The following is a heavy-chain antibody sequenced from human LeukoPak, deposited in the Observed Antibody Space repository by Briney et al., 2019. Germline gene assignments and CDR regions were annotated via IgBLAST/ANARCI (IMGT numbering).Heavy chain of an antibody. CDR3: ARLGPQVVIDY. J-gene: IGHJ4*02. D-gene: IGHD3-22*01. V-gene: IGHV4-59*08. CDR2: IYYSGST. Sequence: KSSETLSLTCSVSGGSLTYYYWTWIRQPPGRRPEWIGFIYYSGSTNYNPSLESRVAFSVDTSKNQFSLKLSSVTAADTAVYYCARLGPQVVIDYWGQGTLVTVSS. CDR1: GGSLTYYY.